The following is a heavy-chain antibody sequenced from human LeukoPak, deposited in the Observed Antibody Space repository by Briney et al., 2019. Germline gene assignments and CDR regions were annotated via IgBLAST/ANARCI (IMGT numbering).Heavy chain of an antibody. CDR2: ISGSGGST. Sequence: GGPLRFSCAASGFTFSDYAVSWVRQAPGRGLEWVSTISGSGGSTYYADSVKGRFTISRDNSKNTLYLQMNSLRAEDTAVYYCAKDGPLKPVAGTFDYWGQGTLVTVSS. D-gene: IGHD6-19*01. CDR3: AKDGPLKPVAGTFDY. J-gene: IGHJ4*02. CDR1: GFTFSDYA. V-gene: IGHV3-23*01.